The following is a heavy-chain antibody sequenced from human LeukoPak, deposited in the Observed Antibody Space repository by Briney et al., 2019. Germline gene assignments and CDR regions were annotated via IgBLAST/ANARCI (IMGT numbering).Heavy chain of an antibody. CDR1: GGSFIGYY. CDR2: INHSGST. V-gene: IGHV4-34*01. Sequence: SETLSLTCAVYGGSFIGYYWSWIRQPPGKGLEWIGEINHSGSTNYNPPLKSRVTISVDTSKNQFSLKLSSVTAADTAVYYCARGVRGAPYFDYWGQGTLVTVSS. J-gene: IGHJ4*02. CDR3: ARGVRGAPYFDY. D-gene: IGHD3-10*01.